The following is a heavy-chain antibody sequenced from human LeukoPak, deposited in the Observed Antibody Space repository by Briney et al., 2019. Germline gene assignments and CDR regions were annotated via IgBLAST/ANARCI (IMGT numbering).Heavy chain of an antibody. CDR2: IYSSGSR. Sequence: LGGSLRLSCAASGFIVSSHYMSWVRQAPGKGLEWVSVIYSSGSRYYADSVRGRFTISRDSSKNTVYLQMNSLRTEDTAVYYCARDYGGAFRGWFDPWGQGTLVTVSS. J-gene: IGHJ5*02. CDR3: ARDYGGAFRGWFDP. CDR1: GFIVSSHY. V-gene: IGHV3-66*03. D-gene: IGHD4-23*01.